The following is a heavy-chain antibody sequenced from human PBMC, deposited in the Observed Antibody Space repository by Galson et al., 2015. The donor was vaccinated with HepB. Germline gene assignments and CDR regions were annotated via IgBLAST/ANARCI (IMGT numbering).Heavy chain of an antibody. V-gene: IGHV3-48*01. CDR3: ARGGVTGYSSNWYLAALTSGFDY. J-gene: IGHJ4*02. CDR2: ISSGSSTR. Sequence: APGKGLEWVSYISSGSSTRYYADSVKGRFTISRDNAKNSLDLQMNSLRAEDTAVYYCARGGVTGYSSNWYLAALTSGFDYWGQGTLVTVSS. D-gene: IGHD6-13*01.